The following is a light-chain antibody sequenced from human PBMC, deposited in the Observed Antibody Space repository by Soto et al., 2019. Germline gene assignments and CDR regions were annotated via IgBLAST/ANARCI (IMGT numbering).Light chain of an antibody. Sequence: EIVLTQSPGTLSLSPGERATLSCRASQSVSSSYLAWYQQKPGQAPRLLIYGASSRATGIPDRFSGSGSGTDFTLTISRLEPEHFAVYYCKHYGRSTGWTFGQGTKVEIK. CDR2: GAS. J-gene: IGKJ1*01. CDR1: QSVSSSY. V-gene: IGKV3-20*01. CDR3: KHYGRSTGWT.